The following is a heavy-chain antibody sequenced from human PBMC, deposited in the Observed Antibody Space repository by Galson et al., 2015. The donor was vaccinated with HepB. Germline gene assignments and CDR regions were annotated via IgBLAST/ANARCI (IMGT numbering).Heavy chain of an antibody. J-gene: IGHJ6*02. Sequence: SLRLSCAASGFTFSSYSMNWVRQAPGKGLEWVSSISSSSSYIYYADSVKGRFTISRDNARNSLYLQMNSLRAEDTAVYYCARDRNYYDSSGYYYYYYGMDVWGQGTTVTVSS. CDR2: ISSSSSYI. D-gene: IGHD3-22*01. CDR3: ARDRNYYDSSGYYYYYYGMDV. CDR1: GFTFSSYS. V-gene: IGHV3-21*01.